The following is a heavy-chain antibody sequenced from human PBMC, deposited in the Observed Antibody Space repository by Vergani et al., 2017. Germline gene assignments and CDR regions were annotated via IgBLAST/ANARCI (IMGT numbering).Heavy chain of an antibody. V-gene: IGHV4-39*01. CDR2: IYYSGST. CDR1: GGSISSSSYY. Sequence: QLQLQESGPGLVKPSETLSLTCTVSGGSISSSSYYWGWIRQPPGKGLEWIGSIYYSGSTYYNPSLKSRVTISVDTSKNQFSLKLSSVTAADTAVYYCARRVTYGSGSSFDYWGQGTLVTVSS. D-gene: IGHD3-10*01. J-gene: IGHJ4*02. CDR3: ARRVTYGSGSSFDY.